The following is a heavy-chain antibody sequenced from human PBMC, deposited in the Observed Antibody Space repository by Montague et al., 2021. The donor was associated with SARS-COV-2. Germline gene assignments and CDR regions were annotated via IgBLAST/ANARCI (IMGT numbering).Heavy chain of an antibody. CDR2: TYYRSKWYN. CDR1: GDSVSSNSAT. Sequence: CAISGDSVSSNSATWNWVRQSPSRGLEWLGRTYYRSKWYNDYAVSARGRVTINPDTSRNQFSLQLNSVTPEDTAIYYCTGGREGNYNVMDVWGQGTTVTVSS. D-gene: IGHD1-1*01. V-gene: IGHV6-1*01. J-gene: IGHJ6*02. CDR3: TGGREGNYNVMDV.